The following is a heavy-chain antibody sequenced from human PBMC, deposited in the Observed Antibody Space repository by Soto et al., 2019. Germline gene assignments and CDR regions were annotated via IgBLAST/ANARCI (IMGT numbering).Heavy chain of an antibody. CDR1: GYTFTSYA. CDR2: INAGNGNT. V-gene: IGHV1-3*01. Sequence: QVQLVQSGAEVKKPGASVKVSCKASGYTFTSYAMHWVRQAPGQRLEWMGWINAGNGNTKYSQKFQGRVTITRDTSASTAYMELSSLRSEDTSVYYCAREGYSYLSYYFDYWGQGTLVTVSS. J-gene: IGHJ4*02. D-gene: IGHD5-18*01. CDR3: AREGYSYLSYYFDY.